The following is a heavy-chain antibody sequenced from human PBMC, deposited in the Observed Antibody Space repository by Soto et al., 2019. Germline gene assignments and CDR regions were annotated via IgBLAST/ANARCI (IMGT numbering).Heavy chain of an antibody. CDR2: ISYDGINK. J-gene: IGHJ5*02. V-gene: IGHV3-30*03. CDR3: ATGATGRTSDWFDP. Sequence: QVQLVESGGGVVQPGRSLRLSCAASGFTFRGYGMHWVRQGPSKGLEWVAVISYDGINKYYADSVKGRFTISRDNSKNTMNLQMNSLRDEDTAVYYCATGATGRTSDWFDPWGQGTLVTVSS. CDR1: GFTFRGYG. D-gene: IGHD1-1*01.